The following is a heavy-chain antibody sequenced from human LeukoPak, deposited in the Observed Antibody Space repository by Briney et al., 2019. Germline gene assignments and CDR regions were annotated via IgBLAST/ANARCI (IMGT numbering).Heavy chain of an antibody. CDR1: GFTFSSYA. Sequence: PGGSLRLSCAASGFTFSSYAMHWVRQAPGKGLEWVAVISYDGSNKYHADSVKGRFTISRDNSKNTLYLKMNSLRAEDTAVYYCARWDSDTAMVTVDYWGQGTLVTVSS. CDR2: ISYDGSNK. D-gene: IGHD5-18*01. V-gene: IGHV3-30-3*01. CDR3: ARWDSDTAMVTVDY. J-gene: IGHJ4*02.